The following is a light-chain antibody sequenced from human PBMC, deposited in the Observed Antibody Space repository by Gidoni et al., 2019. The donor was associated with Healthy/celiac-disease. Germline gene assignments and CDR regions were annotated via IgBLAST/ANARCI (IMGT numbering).Light chain of an antibody. J-gene: IGKJ1*01. V-gene: IGKV4-1*01. CDR3: QQYYSTHWT. Sequence: DIVMTQSPDSLAVSLGERAPINCKSSQSVLYRSNNKNYLALYQQKPGQPPKLLIYWASTRESGVPDRFSGSGSGTDFTLTISSLQAEDVAVYYCQQYYSTHWTFGQGTKVEIK. CDR2: WAS. CDR1: QSVLYRSNNKNY.